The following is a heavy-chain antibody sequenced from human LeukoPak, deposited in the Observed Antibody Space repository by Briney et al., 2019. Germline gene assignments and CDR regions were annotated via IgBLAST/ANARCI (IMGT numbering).Heavy chain of an antibody. D-gene: IGHD5-18*01. CDR2: IYTSGST. Sequence: SATLSLTCTVSGGSISSYYWSWIRQPAGKGLEWIGRIYTSGSTNYNPSLKSRVTMSVDTSKNQFSLKLSSVTAADTAVYYCARIMGPSGYSYGFIWFDPWGQGTLVTVSS. CDR1: GGSISSYY. CDR3: ARIMGPSGYSYGFIWFDP. V-gene: IGHV4-4*07. J-gene: IGHJ5*02.